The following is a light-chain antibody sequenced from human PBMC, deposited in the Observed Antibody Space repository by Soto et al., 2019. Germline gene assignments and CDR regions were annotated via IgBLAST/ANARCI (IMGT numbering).Light chain of an antibody. V-gene: IGLV2-8*01. Sequence: QSALTQPPSASGSPGQSVTISCTGTSSDVGGYDFVSWYQQHPGKAPKILIYEVSKRASGVTDRFSGSKSGNTASLTVSGLQPDDEADYYCTSYGGNTNVVFGGGTKLTVL. CDR2: EVS. CDR3: TSYGGNTNVV. J-gene: IGLJ2*01. CDR1: SSDVGGYDF.